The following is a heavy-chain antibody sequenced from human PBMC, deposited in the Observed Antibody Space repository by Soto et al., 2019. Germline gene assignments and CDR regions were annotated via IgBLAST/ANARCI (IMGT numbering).Heavy chain of an antibody. D-gene: IGHD3-3*01. CDR3: ARHRLRITIFGVVKTDNCFDY. J-gene: IGHJ4*02. CDR1: GYTFTNYG. V-gene: IGHV1-18*04. CDR2: ISTDNGNT. Sequence: ASVKVSCKASGYTFTNYGVSWVRQAPGQGXEWMGWISTDNGNTYYAQKFQGRVTMTTDTSTNTAYMDLRSLRSDDTAVYYCARHRLRITIFGVVKTDNCFDYWGQGTLVTVSS.